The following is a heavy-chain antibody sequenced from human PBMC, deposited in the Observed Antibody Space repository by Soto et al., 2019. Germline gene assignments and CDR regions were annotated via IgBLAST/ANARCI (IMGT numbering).Heavy chain of an antibody. CDR2: ISYDGRNK. D-gene: IGHD5-18*01. V-gene: IGHV3-30*18. J-gene: IGHJ6*02. CDR3: AKVVFLGYSYGRYYGMDV. CDR1: GFTFSSYG. Sequence: GGSLRLSCAASGFTFSSYGMHWGRQAPGKGLEWVAVISYDGRNKYYADSAKGRFTISRDNSKNTLYLQMNSLRAEDTAVYYCAKVVFLGYSYGRYYGMDVWGQGTTVTVSS.